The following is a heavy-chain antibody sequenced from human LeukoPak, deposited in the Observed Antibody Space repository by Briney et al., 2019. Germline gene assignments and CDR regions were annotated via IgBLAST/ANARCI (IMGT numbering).Heavy chain of an antibody. CDR2: IYYSGNT. Sequence: PSETLSLTCTVSGGSISSYYWSWIRQPPGKGLEWIGYIYYSGNTDNNPSLKSRVTISVDTSKNQFSLKLSSVTAADTAVYYCAKPTYCSSTSCYSFDYWGQGTLVTVSS. D-gene: IGHD2-2*02. CDR1: GGSISSYY. V-gene: IGHV4-59*01. J-gene: IGHJ4*02. CDR3: AKPTYCSSTSCYSFDY.